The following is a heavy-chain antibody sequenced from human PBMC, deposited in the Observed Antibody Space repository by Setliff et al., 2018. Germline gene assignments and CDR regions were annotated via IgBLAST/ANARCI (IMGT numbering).Heavy chain of an antibody. CDR2: INSDGSSI. D-gene: IGHD3-3*01. Sequence: GGSLRLSCAGSGFTFSSHWMYWVRQAPGKGLVWVSRINSDGSSITYAASVKGRFTISRDNSKNTLYLRMNSLRAEDTAVYYCARDSKRDYNFWSGQGDYWGQGTLVTVS. CDR1: GFTFSSHW. V-gene: IGHV3-74*01. J-gene: IGHJ4*02. CDR3: ARDSKRDYNFWSGQGDY.